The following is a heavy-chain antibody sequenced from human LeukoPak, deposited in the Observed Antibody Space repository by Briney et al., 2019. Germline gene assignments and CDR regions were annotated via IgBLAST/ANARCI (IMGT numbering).Heavy chain of an antibody. D-gene: IGHD3-22*01. CDR1: GGSISSSSYY. Sequence: PSETLSLTCTVSGGSISSSSYYWGWIRQPPGKGLEWIATIYYTGSTYYNPALESRVTISVDTSKNRFSLKLTSVTAADTAVYYCARHPTRGYYDSRMDRVDYWGQGTLVTVSS. J-gene: IGHJ4*02. V-gene: IGHV4-39*01. CDR2: IYYTGST. CDR3: ARHPTRGYYDSRMDRVDY.